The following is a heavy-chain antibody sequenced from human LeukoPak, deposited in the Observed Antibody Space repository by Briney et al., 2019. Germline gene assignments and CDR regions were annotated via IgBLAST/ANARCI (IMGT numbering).Heavy chain of an antibody. Sequence: SETLSLICAVSGYSISSGYYWGWIRQPPGKGLEWIGSIYHSGSTYYNPSLKSRVTISVDTSKNQFSLKLSSVTAADTAVYYCASKTRTGYSNWGQGTLVTVSS. D-gene: IGHD6-13*01. V-gene: IGHV4-38-2*01. J-gene: IGHJ4*02. CDR1: GYSISSGYY. CDR2: IYHSGST. CDR3: ASKTRTGYSN.